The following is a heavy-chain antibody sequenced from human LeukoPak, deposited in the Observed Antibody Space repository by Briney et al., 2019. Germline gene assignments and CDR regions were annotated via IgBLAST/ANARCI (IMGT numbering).Heavy chain of an antibody. V-gene: IGHV1-18*01. J-gene: IGHJ4*02. CDR3: AREFRGSGYYSADY. CDR1: GYTFTSYG. Sequence: ASVTVSCKASGYTFTSYGISWVRQAPGQGLEWMGWISAYNGNTNYAQKLQGRVTMTTDTSTSTAYMELRSLRSDDTAVYYCAREFRGSGYYSADYWGQGTLVTVSS. CDR2: ISAYNGNT. D-gene: IGHD3-22*01.